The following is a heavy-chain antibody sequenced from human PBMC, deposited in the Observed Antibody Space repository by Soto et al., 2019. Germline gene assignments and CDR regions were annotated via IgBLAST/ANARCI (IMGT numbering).Heavy chain of an antibody. J-gene: IGHJ6*02. Sequence: ASVKVSCKASGYTFTGYNIHWVRQAPGQGLEYIGWINPNTGDTNYAQKFQGRVTMTGVTSISTAYLELSRLTSDDTAVYHCARDRVDYYDSKTIYYYYRMDVRGQGTTVTVYS. CDR2: INPNTGDT. CDR1: GYTFTGYN. CDR3: ARDRVDYYDSKTIYYYYRMDV. V-gene: IGHV1-2*02. D-gene: IGHD3-22*01.